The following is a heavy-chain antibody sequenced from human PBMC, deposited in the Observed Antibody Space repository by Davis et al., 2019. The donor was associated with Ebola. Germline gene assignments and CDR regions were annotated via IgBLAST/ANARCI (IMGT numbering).Heavy chain of an antibody. CDR2: IGGSGHAT. Sequence: GESLKISCAASGFTFSAYAMTWVRPAPGKGLEWVSGIGGSGHATFYADSVKGRFIVSRDNSKNTLYLQMNSLRAEDTAVYYCARAGWLRRSFDYWGQGTLVTVSS. J-gene: IGHJ4*02. CDR3: ARAGWLRRSFDY. V-gene: IGHV3-23*01. CDR1: GFTFSAYA. D-gene: IGHD5-12*01.